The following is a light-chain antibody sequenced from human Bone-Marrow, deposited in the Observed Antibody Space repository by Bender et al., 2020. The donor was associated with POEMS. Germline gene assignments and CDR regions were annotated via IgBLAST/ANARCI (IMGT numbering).Light chain of an antibody. CDR1: STDVGGYNH. Sequence: QSALTQPASVSGSPGQSLTISCTGTSTDVGGYNHVSWYQQHPGKAPKLMIYDVTNRPSGVSNRFSGSKSGDTASLTISGLQTEDEADYHCCSYAGSSTLVFGGGTKLTVL. J-gene: IGLJ2*01. V-gene: IGLV2-23*02. CDR2: DVT. CDR3: CSYAGSSTLV.